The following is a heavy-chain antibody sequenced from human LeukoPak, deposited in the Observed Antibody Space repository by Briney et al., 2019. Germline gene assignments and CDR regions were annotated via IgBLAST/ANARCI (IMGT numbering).Heavy chain of an antibody. J-gene: IGHJ6*03. CDR1: GYTFTGYY. CDR3: ARGGVTMVRGRNHYYMDV. V-gene: IGHV1-2*02. CDR2: INPNSGGT. Sequence: GASVKVSCKASGYTFTGYYMHWVRQAPGQGLEWMGWINPNSGGTNYAQKFQGRVTMTRDTSISTAYMELNRLRSDDTAVYYCARGGVTMVRGRNHYYMDVWGKGTTVTISS. D-gene: IGHD3-10*01.